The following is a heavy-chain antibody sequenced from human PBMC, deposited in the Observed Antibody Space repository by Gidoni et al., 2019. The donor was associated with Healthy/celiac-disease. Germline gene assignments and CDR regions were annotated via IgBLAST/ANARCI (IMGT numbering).Heavy chain of an antibody. V-gene: IGHV3-21*01. J-gene: IGHJ3*02. Sequence: EVQLVESGGGLVKPGGSLRLSCAASGFTFSSYSMNWVRQAPGKGLEWVSSISSSSSYIYYADSVKGRFTISRDNAKNSLYLQMNSLRAEDTAVYYCARDSLNYYDSSGSYAFDIWGQGTMVTVSS. CDR2: ISSSSSYI. CDR1: GFTFSSYS. D-gene: IGHD3-22*01. CDR3: ARDSLNYYDSSGSYAFDI.